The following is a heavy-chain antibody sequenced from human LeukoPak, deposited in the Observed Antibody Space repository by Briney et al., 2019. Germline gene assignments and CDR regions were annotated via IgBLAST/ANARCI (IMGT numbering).Heavy chain of an antibody. J-gene: IGHJ4*02. D-gene: IGHD5-12*01. CDR3: ATNGGSVGDIAATIPGS. Sequence: ASVKVSCKGSGYTFTSYYMHWVRQAPGQGLEWMGIINPSGGSTSYAQKFQGRVTMTRDTSTSTVYMELSSLRSEDTAVYYCATNGGSVGDIAATIPGSWGQGTLVTVSS. CDR1: GYTFTSYY. V-gene: IGHV1-46*01. CDR2: INPSGGST.